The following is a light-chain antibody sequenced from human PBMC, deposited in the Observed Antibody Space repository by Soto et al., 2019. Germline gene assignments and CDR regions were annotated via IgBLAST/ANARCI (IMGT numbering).Light chain of an antibody. V-gene: IGKV3-20*01. CDR2: AAS. CDR1: QSVAGSS. CDR3: QQYGSSHLT. J-gene: IGKJ4*01. Sequence: EIMLTQSPGTLPLSPGXRATLSCRASQSVAGSSLAWYQQKPAQAPRLLIYAASNRATGIPARFSGSGSGTDFSLIINGLEPEGFAVYFCQQYGSSHLTFVGGTKVDIK.